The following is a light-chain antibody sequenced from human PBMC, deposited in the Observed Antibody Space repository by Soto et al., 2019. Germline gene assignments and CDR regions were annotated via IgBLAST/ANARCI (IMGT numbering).Light chain of an antibody. CDR2: DVS. CDR3: NSYTTTSPLYV. J-gene: IGLJ1*01. Sequence: QSVLAQPASVSGSPGQSITISCTGTSNDIGGYDYVSWYQHHPGIAPKLIIYDVSDRPSGVSNRFSGSKSGNTASLTISGLQAEDEAEYHCNSYTTTSPLYVFGSGTKVTVL. CDR1: SNDIGGYDY. V-gene: IGLV2-14*03.